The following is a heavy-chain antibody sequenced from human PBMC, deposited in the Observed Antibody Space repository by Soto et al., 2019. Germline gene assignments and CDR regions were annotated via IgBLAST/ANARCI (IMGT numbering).Heavy chain of an antibody. CDR3: ARGGAAPSGVGYYYGMDV. CDR2: ISYDGSNK. CDR1: GFTFSSYA. Sequence: QVQLVESGGGVVQPGRSLRLSCAASGFTFSSYAMHWVRQAPGKGLEWVAVISYDGSNKYYADSVKGRFTISRDNSKNTLYLQMNSLRAEDTAVYYCARGGAAPSGVGYYYGMDVWGQGTTVTVSS. J-gene: IGHJ6*02. D-gene: IGHD1-26*01. V-gene: IGHV3-30-3*01.